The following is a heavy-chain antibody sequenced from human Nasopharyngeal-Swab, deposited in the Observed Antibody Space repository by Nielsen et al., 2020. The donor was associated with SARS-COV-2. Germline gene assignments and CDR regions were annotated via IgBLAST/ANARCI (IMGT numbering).Heavy chain of an antibody. D-gene: IGHD1-26*01. CDR1: GYTLTELS. CDR2: FDPEEGET. Sequence: ASVKVSCKVSGYTLTELSMHWVRQAPGKGLEWMGGFDPEEGETIYAQKFQGRVTMTEDTSTDTAYMELSSLRSEDTAVYYCATATPYGRFDWFDPWGQGTLVTVSS. V-gene: IGHV1-24*01. CDR3: ATATPYGRFDWFDP. J-gene: IGHJ5*02.